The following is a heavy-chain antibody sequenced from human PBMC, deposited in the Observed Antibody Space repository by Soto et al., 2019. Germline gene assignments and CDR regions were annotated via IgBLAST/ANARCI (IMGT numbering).Heavy chain of an antibody. CDR3: AGSSGAYRPFAS. CDR2: ISGIDGSI. CDR1: GFTFSYYE. D-gene: IGHD2-15*01. J-gene: IGHJ4*02. V-gene: IGHV3-48*03. Sequence: PGGSLRLSCAASGFTFSYYEMNWVRQAPGKGLEWVSHISGIDGSIYYADSVKGRFTISTDNAKNSLYLQMNSLRAEDTAVYYCAGSSGAYRPFASWGQGTQVPVSS.